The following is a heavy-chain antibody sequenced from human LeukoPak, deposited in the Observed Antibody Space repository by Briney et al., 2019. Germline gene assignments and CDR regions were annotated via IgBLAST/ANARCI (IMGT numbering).Heavy chain of an antibody. Sequence: SETLSLTCTVSGVSISSYYCSWIRQPPGKGLEWIGYIYYSGSTNYNPSLKSRVTISVDTSKNQFSLKLSSVTAADTAVYYCARHAQWLRYIDYWGQGTLVTVSS. CDR1: GVSISSYY. CDR3: ARHAQWLRYIDY. D-gene: IGHD5-12*01. CDR2: IYYSGST. J-gene: IGHJ4*02. V-gene: IGHV4-59*08.